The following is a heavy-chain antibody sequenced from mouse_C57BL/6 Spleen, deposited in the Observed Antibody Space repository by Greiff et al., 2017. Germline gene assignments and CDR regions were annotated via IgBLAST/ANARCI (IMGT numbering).Heavy chain of an antibody. D-gene: IGHD1-1*01. CDR3: ARRTDYYGYYAMDY. J-gene: IGHJ4*01. CDR1: GYTFTSYW. V-gene: IGHV1-55*01. Sequence: VQLQQPGAELVKPGASVKMSCKASGYTFTSYWITWVKQRPGQGLEWIGDIYPGSGSTNYNEKFTSKATLTVDTSSSTAYMQLSSLTSEDSAVYYCARRTDYYGYYAMDYWGQGTSVTVSS. CDR2: IYPGSGST.